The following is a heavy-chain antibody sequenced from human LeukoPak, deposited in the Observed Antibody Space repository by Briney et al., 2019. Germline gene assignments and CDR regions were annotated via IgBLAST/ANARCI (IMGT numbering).Heavy chain of an antibody. CDR2: VSGSGASK. CDR1: GFTFSNYA. J-gene: IGHJ3*02. D-gene: IGHD5-12*01. CDR3: ARAKAIVAGAFDI. V-gene: IGHV3-23*01. Sequence: GGSLRLSCTASGFTFSNYAMSWVRQAPGKGLEWVSAVSGSGASKYYADSVKGRFTISRDNSKDTLYLQMNSLRAEDTAVYYCARAKAIVAGAFDIWGQGTMVTVSS.